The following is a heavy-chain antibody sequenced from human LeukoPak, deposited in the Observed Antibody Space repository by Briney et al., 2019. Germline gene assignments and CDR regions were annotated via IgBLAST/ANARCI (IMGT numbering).Heavy chain of an antibody. Sequence: SETLSLTCTVSGGSISSYYLSWIRQPAGTALEWIGRIYTSGTITYNPSLKSRVTMSVDTSKNQFSLKLSTVTAADTAVYYCARDSGTTGEVKFDPWGQGTLVTVSS. V-gene: IGHV4-4*07. CDR2: IYTSGTI. J-gene: IGHJ5*02. D-gene: IGHD3-10*01. CDR3: ARDSGTTGEVKFDP. CDR1: GGSISSYY.